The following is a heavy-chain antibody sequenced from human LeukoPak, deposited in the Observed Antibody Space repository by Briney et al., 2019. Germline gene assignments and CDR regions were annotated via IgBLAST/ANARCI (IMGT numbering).Heavy chain of an antibody. Sequence: PSETLSLTCAVYGGSFRDYYWSWIRQHPGKGLEWIGYIYYSGSTYYNPSLKSRVTISVDTSKNQFSLKLSSVTAADTAVYYCARDPPRGPLDPWGQGTLVTVSS. CDR3: ARDPPRGPLDP. V-gene: IGHV4-31*11. CDR1: GGSFRDYY. J-gene: IGHJ5*02. D-gene: IGHD2-15*01. CDR2: IYYSGST.